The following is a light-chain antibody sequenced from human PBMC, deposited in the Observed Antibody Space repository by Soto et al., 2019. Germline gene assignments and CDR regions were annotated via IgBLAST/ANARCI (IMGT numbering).Light chain of an antibody. CDR1: QNIRGNE. CDR2: RGS. J-gene: IGKJ1*01. Sequence: EVVLTQSPGTLSLSPGERATLSCRASQNIRGNELAWYQQKPGQAPRLLIYRGSSRATGIPDRFSGRGSGTDFALPISRREPEDFAGYYCQDYGTSAPWTFGQGTKVEIK. V-gene: IGKV3-20*01. CDR3: QDYGTSAPWT.